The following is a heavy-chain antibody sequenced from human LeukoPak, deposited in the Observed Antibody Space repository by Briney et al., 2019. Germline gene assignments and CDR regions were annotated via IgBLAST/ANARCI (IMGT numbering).Heavy chain of an antibody. J-gene: IGHJ3*02. V-gene: IGHV4-39*01. CDR3: ARKWGQLPRGNAFDI. Sequence: ETLSLTCTVSGGSISSSSYYWGWIRQPPGKGLEWIGSIYYSGSTYYNPSLKSRVTISVDTSKNQFSLKLSSVTAPDTAVYYCARKWGQLPRGNAFDIWGQGTMVTVSS. D-gene: IGHD2-15*01. CDR1: GGSISSSSYY. CDR2: IYYSGST.